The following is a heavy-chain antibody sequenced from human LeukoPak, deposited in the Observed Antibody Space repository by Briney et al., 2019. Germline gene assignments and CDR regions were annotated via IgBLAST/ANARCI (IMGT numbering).Heavy chain of an antibody. V-gene: IGHV3-7*01. CDR2: INQDGSEK. D-gene: IGHD4-23*01. CDR3: VTHEVTVVTRSTFDY. J-gene: IGHJ4*02. CDR1: GFTFNNAW. Sequence: GGSLRLSCAASGFTFNNAWMSWVRQAPGKGLEWVASINQDGSEKYSVDSVKVRFTISRDNAKNSVSLQMNSLRAEDTGVYYCVTHEVTVVTRSTFDYWGQGTLVTVSS.